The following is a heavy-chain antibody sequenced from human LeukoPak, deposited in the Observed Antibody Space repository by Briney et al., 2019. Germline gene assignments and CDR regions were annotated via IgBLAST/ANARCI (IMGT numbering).Heavy chain of an antibody. CDR2: IYYSGST. D-gene: IGHD6-13*01. J-gene: IGHJ4*02. V-gene: IGHV4-59*08. CDR1: GVSISSYY. Sequence: SETLSLTCTVSGVSISSYYWSWIRLPPGKGLEWIGYIYYSGSTNYNPSLKSRVTISVDTSKNQFSLKLRSVTAADTAVYYCARKLAAEHTTYDYWGQGTLVTVSS. CDR3: ARKLAAEHTTYDY.